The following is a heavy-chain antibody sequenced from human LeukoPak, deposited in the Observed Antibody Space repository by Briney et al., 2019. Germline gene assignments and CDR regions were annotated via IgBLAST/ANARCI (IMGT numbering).Heavy chain of an antibody. J-gene: IGHJ5*02. CDR1: GYTFTSYG. CDR2: ISAYNGNT. Sequence: GASVKVSCKASGYTFTSYGISWVRQAPGQGLEWMGWISAYNGNTNYAQKLQGRVTMTTDTSTSTAYMELRSLRSDDTAVYYCARAGRYCTNGVCSSELAPWGQGTLVTVSS. V-gene: IGHV1-18*01. D-gene: IGHD2-8*01. CDR3: ARAGRYCTNGVCSSELAP.